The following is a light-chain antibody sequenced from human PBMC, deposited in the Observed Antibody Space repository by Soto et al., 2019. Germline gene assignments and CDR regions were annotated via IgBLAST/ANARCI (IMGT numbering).Light chain of an antibody. Sequence: DRQMTQSPSSLSASVGDRVTITCRASQSSNIYLNWYQQKAGEAPKLLIFAASTLQSGVPSRFSGDGVGTHFTLTISSLQPDDFATSYXXXSHXXXPLTFXRGTTVDI. V-gene: IGKV1-39*01. J-gene: IGKJ4*01. CDR2: AAS. CDR3: XXSHXXXPLT. CDR1: QSSNIY.